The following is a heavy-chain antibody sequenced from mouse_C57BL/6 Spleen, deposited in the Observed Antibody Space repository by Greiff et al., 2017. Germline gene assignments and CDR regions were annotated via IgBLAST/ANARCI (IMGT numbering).Heavy chain of an antibody. J-gene: IGHJ2*01. CDR1: GYTFTSSW. CDR2: IAPSDSYT. D-gene: IGHD1-1*01. Sequence: QVQLQQPGAELVKPGASVKLSCKASGYTFTSSWMQWVKQRPGQGLEWIGEIAPSDSYTKSNQKFKGKATVTVDTSSCTAYIQLSSLTSEDSAVYYCARFITTVVGDYWGQGTTLTVSS. CDR3: ARFITTVVGDY. V-gene: IGHV1-50*01.